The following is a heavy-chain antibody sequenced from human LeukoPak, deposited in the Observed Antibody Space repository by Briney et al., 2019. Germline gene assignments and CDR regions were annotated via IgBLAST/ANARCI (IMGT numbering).Heavy chain of an antibody. CDR1: GFTFISYG. V-gene: IGHV3-30*02. Sequence: GGSLRLSCAASGFTFISYGMYWVRQAPGKGLESVAFIRYDGSNKYYADSVKGRFTVSRDNAKNSLYLQMNSLRAEDTAVYYCARDRAKRVIAVAGTVDMDVWGKGTTVTVSS. D-gene: IGHD6-19*01. CDR2: IRYDGSNK. J-gene: IGHJ6*03. CDR3: ARDRAKRVIAVAGTVDMDV.